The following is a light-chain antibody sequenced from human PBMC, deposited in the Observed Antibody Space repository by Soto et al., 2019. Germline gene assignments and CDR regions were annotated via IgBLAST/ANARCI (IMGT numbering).Light chain of an antibody. CDR3: QSSDSSGTYVV. J-gene: IGLJ2*01. Sequence: SYELTQSPSVSVSPGQTARVTCSGDALPKQYVYWYQQKPGQAPGVVIYKDTERPSGIPERFSGSSSGTTVTLTISGVQAEDEADYYCQSSDSSGTYVVFGGGTKVTVL. CDR2: KDT. CDR1: ALPKQY. V-gene: IGLV3-25*02.